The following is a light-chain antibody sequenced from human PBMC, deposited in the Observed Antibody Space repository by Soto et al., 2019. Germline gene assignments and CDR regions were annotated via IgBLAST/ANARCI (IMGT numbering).Light chain of an antibody. V-gene: IGLV2-14*01. CDR1: NSDVGGYDY. J-gene: IGLJ3*02. CDR2: EVT. CDR3: SSYTSSSTLV. Sequence: QSALTQPASVSGSPGQSITISCTGTNSDVGGYDYVSWYQQHPGKAPKLMIYEVTNRPSGVSKRFSGSKSGNTASLTISGLQAEDEADYYCSSYTSSSTLVFGGGTKLTVL.